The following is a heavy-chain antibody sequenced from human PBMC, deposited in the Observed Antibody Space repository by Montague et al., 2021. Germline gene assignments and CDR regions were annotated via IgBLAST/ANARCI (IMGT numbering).Heavy chain of an antibody. V-gene: IGHV4-4*02. CDR1: GDSISSKYF. Sequence: SETLSLTCTVSGDSISSKYFWRWVRQPLGKGLEWIGEIYHGTTSYSPSLKGRLTVSMDTSKNQFSLKLSSVTAADTAIYYCAVGSESASELLHHWGQGILVTVSS. J-gene: IGHJ5*02. CDR2: IYHGTT. D-gene: IGHD1-7*01. CDR3: AVGSESASELLHH.